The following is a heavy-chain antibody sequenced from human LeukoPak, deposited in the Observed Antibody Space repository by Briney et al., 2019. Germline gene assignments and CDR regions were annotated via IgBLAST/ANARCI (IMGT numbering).Heavy chain of an antibody. V-gene: IGHV1-18*01. CDR1: GYTFTSYG. J-gene: IGHJ4*02. CDR3: ARGGRSDSFKRFVY. D-gene: IGHD3-3*01. CDR2: ISAYNGNT. Sequence: ASVKVSCKASGYTFTSYGISWVRQAPGQGLEWMGWISAYNGNTNYAQKLQGRVTMTTDTSTSTAYMELSSLRSEDTAVYYCARGGRSDSFKRFVYWGQGTLVTVSS.